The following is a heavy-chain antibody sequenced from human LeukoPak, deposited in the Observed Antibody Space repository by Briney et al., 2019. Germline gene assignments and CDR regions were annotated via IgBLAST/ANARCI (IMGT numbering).Heavy chain of an antibody. CDR3: ARQTGDSWLLPHYDY. V-gene: IGHV3-53*01. D-gene: IGHD6-19*01. J-gene: IGHJ4*02. CDR1: GFTVSSNY. Sequence: GGSLRLSCAASGFTVSSNYMSWVRRAPGKGLEWVSVIYSGGSTYYADSVKGRFTISRDNSKNTLYLQMNSLRAEDTAVYYCARQTGDSWLLPHYDYWGQGTLVTVSS. CDR2: IYSGGST.